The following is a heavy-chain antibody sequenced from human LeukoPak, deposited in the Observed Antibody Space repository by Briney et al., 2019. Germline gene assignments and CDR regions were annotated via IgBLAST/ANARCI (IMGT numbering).Heavy chain of an antibody. CDR2: IYYSGST. J-gene: IGHJ3*02. Sequence: SEPLSLTCTVSGGSISSYYWSRIRQPPGKGLEWIGYIYYSGSTNYNPSLKRRVTISVDTSKNQFSLKLSSVTAADTAVYYCARVYCSSTSCYTYAFDIWGQGTMVTVSS. D-gene: IGHD2-2*02. V-gene: IGHV4-59*01. CDR3: ARVYCSSTSCYTYAFDI. CDR1: GGSISSYY.